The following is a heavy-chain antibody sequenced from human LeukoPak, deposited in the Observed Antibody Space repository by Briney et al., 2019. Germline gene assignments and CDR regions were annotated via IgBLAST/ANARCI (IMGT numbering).Heavy chain of an antibody. CDR3: ARDRCSGGNCYSDFDY. Sequence: GGSLRLSCAASEFTFSSYWMHWVRQAPGKGLVWVSRISSDGSSTSYADSVKGRFTISRDNAKNTMYLQINSLRAEDTAVYYCARDRCSGGNCYSDFDYWGQGTLVTVSS. CDR1: EFTFSSYW. D-gene: IGHD2-15*01. J-gene: IGHJ4*02. CDR2: ISSDGSST. V-gene: IGHV3-74*01.